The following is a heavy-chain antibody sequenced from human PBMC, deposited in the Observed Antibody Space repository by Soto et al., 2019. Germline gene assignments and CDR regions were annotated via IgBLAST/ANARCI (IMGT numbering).Heavy chain of an antibody. CDR1: GFTFSSYG. CDR3: AVTTYYYDSSGYPDQKYYFDY. CDR2: IWYDGSNK. J-gene: IGHJ4*02. D-gene: IGHD3-22*01. V-gene: IGHV3-33*01. Sequence: GGSLRLSCAASGFTFSSYGMHWVRQAPGKGLEWVAVIWYDGSNKYYADSVKGRFTISRDNSKNTLYLQMNSLRAEDTAVYYCAVTTYYYDSSGYPDQKYYFDYWGQGTLVTVSS.